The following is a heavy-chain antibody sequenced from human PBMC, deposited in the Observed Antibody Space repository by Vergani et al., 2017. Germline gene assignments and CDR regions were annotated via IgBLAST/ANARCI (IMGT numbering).Heavy chain of an antibody. Sequence: QVQLVQSGPEVKKPGASVKVSCRASGYTFTDYYMHWVRQAPGQGLEWMGRINPTSGGTNYAQKFQAWVTMTRDTSSSTAYMDLSRLTSDDTAVYYCARGPAGSGWPAPDYWGQGTLVTVSS. CDR3: ARGPAGSGWPAPDY. V-gene: IGHV1-2*04. CDR1: GYTFTDYY. D-gene: IGHD6-19*01. CDR2: INPTSGGT. J-gene: IGHJ4*02.